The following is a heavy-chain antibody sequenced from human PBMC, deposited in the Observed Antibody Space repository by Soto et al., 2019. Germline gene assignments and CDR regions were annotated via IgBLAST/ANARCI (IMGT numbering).Heavy chain of an antibody. Sequence: QITWKESGPTLVKPTQTLTLTCTFSGFSLSTSGVGVGWIRQPPGKALEWLALIYWSDEKRYSPSLSSRLTITKDTSKNQVVLTMTNMDPVDTATYYCAHRRGADYKGCFHYWDQGTLVTVSS. CDR1: GFSLSTSGVG. CDR3: AHRRGADYKGCFHY. D-gene: IGHD4-4*01. CDR2: IYWSDEK. V-gene: IGHV2-5*01. J-gene: IGHJ4*02.